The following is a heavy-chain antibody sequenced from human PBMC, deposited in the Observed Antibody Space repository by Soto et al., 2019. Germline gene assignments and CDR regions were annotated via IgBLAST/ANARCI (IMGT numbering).Heavy chain of an antibody. V-gene: IGHV4-4*07. CDR1: GASITGSSY. Sequence: PSETLSLTCTVSGASITGSSYWSWIRQPAGKGLEWIGRFSLSGTTSYNPSLRSRVTMSADVSKNQFSLRLTSVTAADTAIYYCAKDSLPGIAAAGTVYWGQGTLVTVSS. CDR2: FSLSGTT. CDR3: AKDSLPGIAAAGTVY. J-gene: IGHJ4*02. D-gene: IGHD6-13*01.